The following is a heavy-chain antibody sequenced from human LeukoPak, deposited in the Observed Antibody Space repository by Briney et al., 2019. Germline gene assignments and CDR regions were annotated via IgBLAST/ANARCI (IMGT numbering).Heavy chain of an antibody. V-gene: IGHV4-39*01. Sequence: SETLSLTCTVSGASISSNNYFWGWIRQPPGKGLEWIGSMYYNESTYYNPSLKSRVTISLDTSKNQCSLRLNSVTAADTAMCYCQSRYLEWLLDYWGQGTLVTVSS. D-gene: IGHD3-3*01. J-gene: IGHJ4*02. CDR1: GASISSNNYF. CDR2: MYYNEST. CDR3: QSRYLEWLLDY.